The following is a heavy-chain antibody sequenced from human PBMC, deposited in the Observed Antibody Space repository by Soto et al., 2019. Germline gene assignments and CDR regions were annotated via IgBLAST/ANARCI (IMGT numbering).Heavy chain of an antibody. V-gene: IGHV3-23*01. Sequence: GGSLRLSCAASGFTFSSYAMSWVRQAPGKGLEWVSAISGSGGSTYYADSVKGRFTISRDNSKNTLYLQMNSLRAEATAVYDCAKDPRNSGYDYYFDYWGQGTLVTVSS. J-gene: IGHJ4*02. CDR3: AKDPRNSGYDYYFDY. D-gene: IGHD5-12*01. CDR2: ISGSGGST. CDR1: GFTFSSYA.